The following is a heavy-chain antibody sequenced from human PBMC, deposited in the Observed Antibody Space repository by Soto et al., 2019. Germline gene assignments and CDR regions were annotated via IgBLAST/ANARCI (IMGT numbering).Heavy chain of an antibody. V-gene: IGHV1-69*01. CDR3: ASDRSMVRGSYYFDY. CDR1: GGTFSSYA. D-gene: IGHD3-10*01. CDR2: IIPIFGTA. J-gene: IGHJ4*02. Sequence: QVPLVQSGAEVKKPGSSVKVSCKASGGTFSSYAISWVRQAPGQGLEWMGGIIPIFGTANYAQKFQGRVTITADESTSTAYMELSSLRSEDTAVYYCASDRSMVRGSYYFDYWGQGTLVTVSS.